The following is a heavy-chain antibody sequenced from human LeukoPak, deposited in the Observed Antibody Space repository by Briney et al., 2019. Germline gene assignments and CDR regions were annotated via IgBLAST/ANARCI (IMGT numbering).Heavy chain of an antibody. J-gene: IGHJ5*02. CDR1: GGSISGFY. CDR3: ARDSGPWGVFDP. Sequence: SETLSLTCTVSGGSISGFYWSWIRQPPRKGLEWIGYIYYSGTTTYNPSLKSRVTISIDMSNNHFSLNLRSVTAADKAVYYCARDSGPWGVFDPWGQGTLVTVSS. D-gene: IGHD3-10*01. V-gene: IGHV4-59*01. CDR2: IYYSGTT.